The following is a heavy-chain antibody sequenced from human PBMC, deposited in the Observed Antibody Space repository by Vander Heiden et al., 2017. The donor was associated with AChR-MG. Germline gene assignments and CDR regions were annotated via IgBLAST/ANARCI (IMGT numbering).Heavy chain of an antibody. Sequence: QVQLVQSGAEVKKPGASVKVSCKASGYTFTGYYMHWVRQAPGQGLEWMGWINPNSGGTNYAQKFQGRVTMTRDTSISTAYMELSRLRSDDTAVYYCASPPNWNYGGDYYYYGMDVWGQGTTVTVSS. J-gene: IGHJ6*02. CDR1: GYTFTGYY. D-gene: IGHD1-7*01. CDR2: INPNSGGT. V-gene: IGHV1-2*02. CDR3: ASPPNWNYGGDYYYYGMDV.